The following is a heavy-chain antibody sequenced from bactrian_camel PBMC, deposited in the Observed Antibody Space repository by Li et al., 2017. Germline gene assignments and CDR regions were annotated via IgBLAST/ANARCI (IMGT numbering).Heavy chain of an antibody. D-gene: IGHD6*01. CDR1: GYTYDTYC. CDR2: IDSDGDT. CDR3: AAVRYGVTWYPLCRARSADFGY. V-gene: IGHV3S55*01. Sequence: HVQLVESGGGSVQAGGSLRLSCEAPGYTYDTYCMGWFRQAPGKEREGIATIDSDGDTAYTDSVKGRFTISKDNAKNTLYLQMNNLKPEDTAMYYCAAVRYGVTWYPLCRARSADFGYWGQGTQVTVS. J-gene: IGHJ6*01.